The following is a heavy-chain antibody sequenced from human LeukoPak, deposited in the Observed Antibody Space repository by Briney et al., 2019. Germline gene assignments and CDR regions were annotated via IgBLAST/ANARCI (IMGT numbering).Heavy chain of an antibody. CDR2: INSDGSST. CDR1: GFTFSSYW. CDR3: ASLMVRGVPFDY. V-gene: IGHV3-74*01. Sequence: PGGSLRLSCAASGFTFSSYWMHWVRQAPGKGLVWVSRINSDGSSTSYADSVKSRFTISRDNAKNTLYLQMNGLRAEDTAVYYCASLMVRGVPFDYWGQGTLVTVSS. D-gene: IGHD3-10*01. J-gene: IGHJ4*02.